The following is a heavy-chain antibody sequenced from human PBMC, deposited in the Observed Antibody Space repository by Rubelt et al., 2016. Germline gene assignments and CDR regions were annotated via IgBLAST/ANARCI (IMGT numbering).Heavy chain of an antibody. D-gene: IGHD4-17*01. CDR2: ISSSSSYT. J-gene: IGHJ5*02. Sequence: GLGWVSYISSSSSYTNYADSVKGRFTISRDNAKNSLYLQMNSLRAEDTAVYYCARVHDYGDYGWFDPWGQGTLVTVSS. V-gene: IGHV3-11*03. CDR3: ARVHDYGDYGWFDP.